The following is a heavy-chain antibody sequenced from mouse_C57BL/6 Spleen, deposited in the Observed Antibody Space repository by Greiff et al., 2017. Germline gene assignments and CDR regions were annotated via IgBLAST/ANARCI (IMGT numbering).Heavy chain of an antibody. Sequence: QVHVKQSGAELVRPGTSVKMSCKASGYTFTNYWIGWAKQRPGHGLEWIGDIYPGGGYTNYNEKFKGKATLTADKSSSTAYMQFSSLTSEDSAIYYCARYYGSSHYAMDYWGQGTSVTVSS. CDR3: ARYYGSSHYAMDY. CDR1: GYTFTNYW. CDR2: IYPGGGYT. V-gene: IGHV1-63*01. D-gene: IGHD1-1*01. J-gene: IGHJ4*01.